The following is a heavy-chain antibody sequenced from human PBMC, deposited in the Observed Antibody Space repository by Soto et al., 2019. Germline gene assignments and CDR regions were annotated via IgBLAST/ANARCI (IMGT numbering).Heavy chain of an antibody. CDR2: IIPIFGTA. J-gene: IGHJ6*02. D-gene: IGHD2-21*02. Sequence: VASVKVSCKASGGTFSSYAISWVRQAPGQGLEWMGGIIPIFGTANYAQKFQGRVTITADESTSTAYMELSSLRSEDTAVYYCASYWCGDCYDYYYGMDVWGQGTTVTVSS. CDR1: GGTFSSYA. CDR3: ASYWCGDCYDYYYGMDV. V-gene: IGHV1-69*13.